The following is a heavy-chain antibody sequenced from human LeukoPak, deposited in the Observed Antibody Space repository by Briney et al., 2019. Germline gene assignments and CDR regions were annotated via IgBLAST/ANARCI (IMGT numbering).Heavy chain of an antibody. Sequence: GGSLRLSCAASGFTFSNYWMTWVRQAPGKGLEWVANIKQDGSQKYYVDSVKGRFTISRDNAKNSVYLQMNSLRAGDTAVYYCARIGYSSSCTDYWGQGTLVTVSS. CDR3: ARIGYSSSCTDY. CDR1: GFTFSNYW. J-gene: IGHJ4*02. CDR2: IKQDGSQK. V-gene: IGHV3-7*01. D-gene: IGHD2-2*01.